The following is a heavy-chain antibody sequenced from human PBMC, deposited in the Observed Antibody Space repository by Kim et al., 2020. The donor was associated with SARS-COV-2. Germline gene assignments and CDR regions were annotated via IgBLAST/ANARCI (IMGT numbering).Heavy chain of an antibody. CDR2: IFYSGST. Sequence: SETLSLTCTVSGGSISSYYWSWIRQPPGKGLEWIGFIFYSGSTNYNPSLKSRVSISVDTSKHQFSLKLSSVTAADTAVYYCASLISTSGGHFDYWGQGTL. CDR1: GGSISSYY. J-gene: IGHJ4*02. CDR3: ASLISTSGGHFDY. V-gene: IGHV4-59*08. D-gene: IGHD3-22*01.